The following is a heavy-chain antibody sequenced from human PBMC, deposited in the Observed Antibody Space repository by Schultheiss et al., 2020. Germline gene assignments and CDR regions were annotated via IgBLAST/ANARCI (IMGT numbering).Heavy chain of an antibody. Sequence: GGSLRLSCEASGFIFSIHGMHWVRQAPGKGLEWVAMISIDGRDTYYADSVRGRFTISRDNSKSTMFLQMNSLRAEDTAVYYCAKDLYDSGWFNYFDPWGQGTLVTVSS. CDR1: GFIFSIHG. D-gene: IGHD6-13*01. V-gene: IGHV3-30*18. CDR2: ISIDGRDT. J-gene: IGHJ5*02. CDR3: AKDLYDSGWFNYFDP.